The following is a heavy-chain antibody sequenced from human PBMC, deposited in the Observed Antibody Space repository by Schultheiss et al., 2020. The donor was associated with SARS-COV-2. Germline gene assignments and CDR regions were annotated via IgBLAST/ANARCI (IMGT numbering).Heavy chain of an antibody. CDR2: INPNSGGT. V-gene: IGHV1-2*02. J-gene: IGHJ4*02. D-gene: IGHD3-22*01. CDR3: AESYDSSGYYFDY. Sequence: ASVKVSCKASGYTFTGYYMHWVRQAPGQGLEWMGWINPNSGGTNYAQKFQGRVTMTRDTSISTAYMELSRLRSEDTAVYYCAESYDSSGYYFDYWGQGTLVTVSS. CDR1: GYTFTGYY.